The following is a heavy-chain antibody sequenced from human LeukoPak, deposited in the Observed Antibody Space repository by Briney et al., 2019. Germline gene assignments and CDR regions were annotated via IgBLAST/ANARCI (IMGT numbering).Heavy chain of an antibody. J-gene: IGHJ4*02. CDR2: ISASGSAT. V-gene: IGHV3-48*01. Sequence: PGGSLRLSCVASEFSLGAYAMNWVRQAPGKGLEWVSYISASGSATYYAESVKGRFTISRDNRKNSLYLQMNSLRVGDTAVYYWTRGVGRRGGTFDYWGQGTLVTVSS. CDR3: TRGVGRRGGTFDY. CDR1: EFSLGAYA. D-gene: IGHD3-10*01.